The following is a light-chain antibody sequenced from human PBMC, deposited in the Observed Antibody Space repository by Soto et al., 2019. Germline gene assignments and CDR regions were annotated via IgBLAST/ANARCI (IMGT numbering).Light chain of an antibody. CDR1: QSVTSSY. CDR3: QQYGYSAT. Sequence: EMVLTQSPGTLSLYPGERATLSCRASQSVTSSYVAWYQQKPGQAPRLLIYAASSRATGIPDRFSGSGSGTDFALNISRLEPEDFAVYYCQQYGYSATFGGGTKVEIK. V-gene: IGKV3-20*01. J-gene: IGKJ4*01. CDR2: AAS.